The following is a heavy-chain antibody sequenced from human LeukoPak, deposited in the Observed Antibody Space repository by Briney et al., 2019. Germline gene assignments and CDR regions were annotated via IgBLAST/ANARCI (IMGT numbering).Heavy chain of an antibody. Sequence: PLGSLLLSCAASGFPFITYWMSWVRPAPGKGLEWVAQIKQDGNKIYYVDSVKGRYTISRENAKNSLYLQLNSLRVEDTAVYYCARWGRDIVVVPAASSAYYYYYYMDVWGKGTTVTISS. CDR3: ARWGRDIVVVPAASSAYYYYYYMDV. J-gene: IGHJ6*03. V-gene: IGHV3-7*01. CDR2: IKQDGNKI. CDR1: GFPFITYW. D-gene: IGHD2-2*01.